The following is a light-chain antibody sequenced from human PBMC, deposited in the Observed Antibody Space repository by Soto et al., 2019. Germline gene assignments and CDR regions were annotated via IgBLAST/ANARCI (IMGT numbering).Light chain of an antibody. CDR1: VLAKKY. CDR2: KDS. J-gene: IGLJ2*01. Sequence: SYELTQPSSVSVSPGQTARITCSGDVLAKKYARWFQQKPGQAPVLVIYKDSERPSGIPGRLSGSSSGTTVTLTISGAQVEDEADYYCYSAADNNGPRVFGGGTKVTVL. V-gene: IGLV3-27*01. CDR3: YSAADNNGPRV.